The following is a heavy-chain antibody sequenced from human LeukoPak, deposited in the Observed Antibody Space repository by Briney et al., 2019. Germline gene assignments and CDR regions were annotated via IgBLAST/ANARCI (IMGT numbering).Heavy chain of an antibody. V-gene: IGHV3-23*01. CDR3: AKDYYDSSGYYAPPYYFDY. D-gene: IGHD3-22*01. Sequence: GGSLRLSCAASGFTFSSYAMSWVRQAPGKGLEWVSGISGSGGSTYYADSVKGRFTISRDNSKNTLYLQMNSLRAEDTAVYYCAKDYYDSSGYYAPPYYFDYWGQGTLVTVSS. CDR2: ISGSGGST. CDR1: GFTFSSYA. J-gene: IGHJ4*02.